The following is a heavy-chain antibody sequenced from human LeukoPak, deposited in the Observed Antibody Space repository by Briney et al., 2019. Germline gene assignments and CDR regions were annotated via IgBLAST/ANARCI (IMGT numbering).Heavy chain of an antibody. CDR3: AKPVGLEAPTASRYFDL. D-gene: IGHD2-2*01. CDR1: AFTFSNYA. V-gene: IGHV3-23*01. Sequence: GGSLRLSCAASAFTFSNYAMTWVRQAPRKGMEWVSTVSYAGSSTYYADSVRGRFTISRDNSKNTLFLHMDSLRAEDTAVYYCAKPVGLEAPTASRYFDLWGRGTQVTVSS. CDR2: VSYAGSST. J-gene: IGHJ2*01.